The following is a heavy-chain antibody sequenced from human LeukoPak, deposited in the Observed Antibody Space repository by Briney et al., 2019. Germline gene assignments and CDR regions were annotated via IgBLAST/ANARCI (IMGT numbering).Heavy chain of an antibody. D-gene: IGHD4/OR15-4a*01. J-gene: IGHJ4*02. CDR2: IKQDGGQI. CDR3: ARSSGHGAIDFDH. Sequence: GGSLRLSCAASGFTFSSYSMNWVRQAPGKGLEWVASIKQDGGQIYYVDSVRGRFTISRDNAMNSLYLQMNSLRAEDTAVYYCARSSGHGAIDFDHWGQGTLVTVSS. CDR1: GFTFSSYS. V-gene: IGHV3-7*04.